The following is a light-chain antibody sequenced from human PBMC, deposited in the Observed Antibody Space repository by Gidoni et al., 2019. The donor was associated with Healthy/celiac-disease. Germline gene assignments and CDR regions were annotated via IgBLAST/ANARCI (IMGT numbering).Light chain of an antibody. V-gene: IGKV1-5*03. Sequence: DIQMTQSPSTLSASVGDRVTITCRASQSISSWLAWYQQKPGKAPKLLIYKASSLESGVPSRFSGSGSGTEFTLTISSLQPDDLATYYCQQYNSVRTFGQGTKVEIK. CDR3: QQYNSVRT. CDR1: QSISSW. CDR2: KAS. J-gene: IGKJ1*01.